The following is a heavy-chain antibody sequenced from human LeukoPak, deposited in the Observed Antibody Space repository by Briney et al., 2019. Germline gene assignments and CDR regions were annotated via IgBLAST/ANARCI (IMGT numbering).Heavy chain of an antibody. Sequence: PGGSLRLSCAASGFTFSSYWMSWVRQAPGKGLEWVANIKQDGSEKYYVVSVKGRFTISRDNAKNSLYLQMNSLRAEDTAVYYCASDPLATYSSGWYLLDYWGQGTLVTVSS. CDR3: ASDPLATYSSGWYLLDY. V-gene: IGHV3-7*03. D-gene: IGHD6-19*01. J-gene: IGHJ4*02. CDR1: GFTFSSYW. CDR2: IKQDGSEK.